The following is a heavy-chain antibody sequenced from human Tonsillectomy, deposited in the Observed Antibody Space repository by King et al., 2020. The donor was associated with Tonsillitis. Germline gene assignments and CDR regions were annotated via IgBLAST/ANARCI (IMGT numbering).Heavy chain of an antibody. CDR1: GYTFTTYW. Sequence: QLVQSGADVKKPGESLRISCQGSGYTFTTYWISWVRQMPGKGLEWMGKIDPRDSETDYSPSFQGHVTISSDKTISTPYLQWSSPKASDTAMYYCATTPTYYDTTIHPPAWGQGTLVTVSS. V-gene: IGHV5-10-1*03. CDR2: IDPRDSET. J-gene: IGHJ4*02. D-gene: IGHD3-22*01. CDR3: ATTPTYYDTTIHPPA.